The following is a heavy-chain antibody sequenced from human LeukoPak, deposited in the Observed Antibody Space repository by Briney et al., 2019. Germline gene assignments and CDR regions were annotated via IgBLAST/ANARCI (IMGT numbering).Heavy chain of an antibody. CDR2: ISSSGSTI. Sequence: GGSLRLSCAASGFTFSDYYMSWIRQAPGKGLEWVSYISSSGSTIYYADSVKGRFTISRDNAKNSLYLQMNSLRAEDTAVYYCARAAKWGLYYFDHWGRGTLVTVSS. CDR3: ARAAKWGLYYFDH. J-gene: IGHJ4*02. D-gene: IGHD7-27*01. CDR1: GFTFSDYY. V-gene: IGHV3-11*01.